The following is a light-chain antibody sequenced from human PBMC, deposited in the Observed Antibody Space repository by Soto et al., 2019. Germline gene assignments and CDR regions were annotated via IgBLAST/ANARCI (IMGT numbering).Light chain of an antibody. CDR1: QSVTNW. CDR2: DAS. Sequence: DIQMTQSPSTLSASVGDRVTITCRASQSVTNWLACYQQKPGKTPNLLIYDASRLQSGTPSRFSGSGSETEFTLTIYSLQPDDFATYYGQQYTTYPYTFGQGTKVEIK. V-gene: IGKV1-5*01. CDR3: QQYTTYPYT. J-gene: IGKJ2*01.